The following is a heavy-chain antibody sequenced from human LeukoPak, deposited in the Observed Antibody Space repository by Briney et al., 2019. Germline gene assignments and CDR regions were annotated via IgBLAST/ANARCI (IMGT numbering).Heavy chain of an antibody. J-gene: IGHJ4*02. CDR1: GFTVSSNY. D-gene: IGHD6-13*01. CDR2: ISSSSLYR. V-gene: IGHV3-21*01. CDR3: ANIPGYSSSWYGN. Sequence: GGSLRLSCAASGFTVSSNYMSWVRQAPGKGLEWVSSISSSSLYRFYADSVRGRFTISRDNAKNSLYLQMNSLRAEDTAVYYCANIPGYSSSWYGNWGQGTLVTVSS.